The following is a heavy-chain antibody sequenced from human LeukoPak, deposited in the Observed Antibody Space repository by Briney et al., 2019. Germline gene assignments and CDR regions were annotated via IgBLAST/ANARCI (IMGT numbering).Heavy chain of an antibody. D-gene: IGHD2-21*02. CDR1: GYTFTDYY. CDR2: INPNTGGT. V-gene: IGHV1-2*02. Sequence: GASVKVSCKASGYTFTDYYMHWVRQVPGQGLEWMGWINPNTGGTDYAQKFQGRVTMTRDTSISTAYMELSRLRSDDTAVYYCARDLLYCGGDCYRPQDYWGQGTLVTVSS. J-gene: IGHJ4*02. CDR3: ARDLLYCGGDCYRPQDY.